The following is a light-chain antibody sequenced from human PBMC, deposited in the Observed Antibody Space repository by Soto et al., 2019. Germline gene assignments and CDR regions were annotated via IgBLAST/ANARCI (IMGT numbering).Light chain of an antibody. CDR1: QSVSSSY. Sequence: IGLTQSPGTLSLSPGERATLSCRASQSVSSSYLAWYQQKPGQAPRLLIYGASSRATGIPDRFSGSGSGTDFTLTISRLEPEDFAVYYCQQYGRSPGWTFGQGAKVDIK. CDR3: QQYGRSPGWT. J-gene: IGKJ1*01. CDR2: GAS. V-gene: IGKV3-20*01.